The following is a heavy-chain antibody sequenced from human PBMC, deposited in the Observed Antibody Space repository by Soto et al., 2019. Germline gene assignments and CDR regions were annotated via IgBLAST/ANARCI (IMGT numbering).Heavy chain of an antibody. Sequence: GGSLRLSCAASGFTFSSYGMHWVRQAPGKGLEWVAVISYDGSNKYYADSVKGRFTISRDNSKNTLYLQMNSLRAEDTAVYYCAKDRVIFIAVAGTAFDYWGQGTLVTVSS. CDR2: ISYDGSNK. J-gene: IGHJ4*02. CDR3: AKDRVIFIAVAGTAFDY. CDR1: GFTFSSYG. D-gene: IGHD6-19*01. V-gene: IGHV3-30*18.